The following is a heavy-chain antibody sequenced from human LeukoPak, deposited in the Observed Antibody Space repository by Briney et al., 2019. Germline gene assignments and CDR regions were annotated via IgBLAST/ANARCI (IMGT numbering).Heavy chain of an antibody. CDR1: GFTFSSYS. D-gene: IGHD2-21*01. V-gene: IGHV3-21*04. CDR2: ISSSSSYI. J-gene: IGHJ5*02. Sequence: GGSLRLSCAASGFTFSSYSMNWVRQAPGKGLEWVSSISSSSSYIYYADSVKGRFTISRDNAKNSLYLQMNSLRAEDTALYYCAKTNGGGHVDWFDPWGQGTLVTVSS. CDR3: AKTNGGGHVDWFDP.